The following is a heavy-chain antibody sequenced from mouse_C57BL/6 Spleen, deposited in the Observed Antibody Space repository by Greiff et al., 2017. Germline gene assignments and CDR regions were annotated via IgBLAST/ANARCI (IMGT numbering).Heavy chain of an antibody. CDR1: GYTFTSYW. Sequence: QVQLKQPGAELVRPGSSVKLSCKASGYTFTSYWMDWVKQRPGQGLEWIGNIYPSDSETHYNQKFKDKATLTVDKSSSTAYMQLSSLTSEDSAVYYCARTYYYGSSPFAYWGQGTLVTVSA. D-gene: IGHD1-1*01. V-gene: IGHV1-61*01. CDR3: ARTYYYGSSPFAY. J-gene: IGHJ3*01. CDR2: IYPSDSET.